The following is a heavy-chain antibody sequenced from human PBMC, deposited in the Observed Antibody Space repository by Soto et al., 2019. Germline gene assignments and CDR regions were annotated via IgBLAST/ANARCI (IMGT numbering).Heavy chain of an antibody. Sequence: QVRLVQSGAEVRKPGASVKVSCKASGYTFVSFGFSWVRQAPGQGLEWMGWISAYNGNTNYAQKFQGRVTMTTDTFTSTAYMELRSLRSDDTAGYYCARDRGVYYGSGNNYNDYWGQGTLVTVSS. J-gene: IGHJ4*02. CDR2: ISAYNGNT. CDR1: GYTFVSFG. CDR3: ARDRGVYYGSGNNYNDY. D-gene: IGHD3-10*01. V-gene: IGHV1-18*01.